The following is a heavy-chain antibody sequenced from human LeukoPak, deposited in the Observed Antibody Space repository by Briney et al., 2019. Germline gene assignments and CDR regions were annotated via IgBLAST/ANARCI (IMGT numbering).Heavy chain of an antibody. Sequence: GGSLRLSCAASGFTFSNYAMYWVRQAPGKGLEYVSAISSNGGSTYYANSVKGRFTISRDNSKNTLYLQMGSLRAEDMAVYYCARVGENYDFWSGYYDLDYWGQGTLVTVSS. D-gene: IGHD3-3*01. V-gene: IGHV3-64*01. CDR3: ARVGENYDFWSGYYDLDY. J-gene: IGHJ4*02. CDR2: ISSNGGST. CDR1: GFTFSNYA.